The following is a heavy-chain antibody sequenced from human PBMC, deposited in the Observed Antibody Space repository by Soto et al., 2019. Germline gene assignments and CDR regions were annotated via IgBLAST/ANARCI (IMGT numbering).Heavy chain of an antibody. J-gene: IGHJ5*02. D-gene: IGHD3-22*01. CDR3: ARMGYDYDSSGYFNWLDP. CDR1: GYTFSTYA. CDR2: INPGNGDT. V-gene: IGHV1-3*01. Sequence: ASVKVSCKASGYTFSTYAVHWVRQAPGQRLEWMGWINPGNGDTKYAQNFQGRVTISRDTSASTAYMELSSLRSEDTAVYYCARMGYDYDSSGYFNWLDPWGQGTLVTVSS.